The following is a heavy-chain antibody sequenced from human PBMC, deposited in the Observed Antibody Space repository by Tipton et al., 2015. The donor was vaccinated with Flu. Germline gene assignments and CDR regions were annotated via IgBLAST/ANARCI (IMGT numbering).Heavy chain of an antibody. D-gene: IGHD4-11*01. Sequence: TLSPTCTVSGYSISSDYYWGWIRQPPGKGLEWIGNVHQTGNSYYNPSLMSRVTIAVDRPKTQFSLRLTSVSAADTAVYYCARRDYSNYVSEPKNWFDPWRQGTLVTVSS. CDR1: GYSISSDYY. CDR2: VHQTGNS. CDR3: ARRDYSNYVSEPKNWFDP. V-gene: IGHV4-38-2*02. J-gene: IGHJ5*02.